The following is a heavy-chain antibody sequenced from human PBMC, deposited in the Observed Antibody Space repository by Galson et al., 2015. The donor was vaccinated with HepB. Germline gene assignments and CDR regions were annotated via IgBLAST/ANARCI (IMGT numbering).Heavy chain of an antibody. V-gene: IGHV3-21*01. J-gene: IGHJ6*03. D-gene: IGHD2-2*02. CDR2: IFSGNNYI. CDR3: ARVQKLVPATINFYYMDV. CDR1: GFDFNTFS. Sequence: SLRLSCAASGFDFNTFSLNWARQAPGKGLEWVSSIFSGNNYINYADSVKGRFTISRDNANNLMFLQMNSLRAEDTAVYYCARVQKLVPATINFYYMDVWGKGTTVTVSS.